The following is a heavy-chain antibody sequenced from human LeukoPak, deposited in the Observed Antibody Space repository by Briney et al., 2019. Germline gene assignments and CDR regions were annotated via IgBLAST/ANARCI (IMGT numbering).Heavy chain of an antibody. CDR3: ARAVAGNWFDP. CDR2: IYSGGST. V-gene: IGHV3-53*01. Sequence: GGSLRLSCAASGFTVSSNYMSWVRQAPGKGLEWVSVIYSGGSTYYADSVKGRFTISRDNSKNTLYLQMNSLRAVDTAVYYCARAVAGNWFDPWGQGTLVTVSS. J-gene: IGHJ5*02. CDR1: GFTVSSNY.